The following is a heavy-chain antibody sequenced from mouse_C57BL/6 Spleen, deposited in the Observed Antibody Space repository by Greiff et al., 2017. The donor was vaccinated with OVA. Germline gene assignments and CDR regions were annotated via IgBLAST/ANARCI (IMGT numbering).Heavy chain of an antibody. CDR3: ARDYGSSYEWYVDV. V-gene: IGHV1-18*01. Sequence: VQLKQSGPELVKPGASVKIPCKASGYTFTDYNMDWVKQSHGKSLEWIGDINPNNGGTIYNQKFKGKATLTVDKSSSTAYMELRSLTSEDTAVYYCARDYGSSYEWYVDVWGTGTTVTVSS. D-gene: IGHD1-1*01. CDR2: INPNNGGT. CDR1: GYTFTDYN. J-gene: IGHJ1*03.